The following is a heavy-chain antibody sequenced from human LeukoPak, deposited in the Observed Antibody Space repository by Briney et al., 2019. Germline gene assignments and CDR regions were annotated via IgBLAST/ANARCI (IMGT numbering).Heavy chain of an antibody. V-gene: IGHV1-69*04. CDR2: IIPILGIA. CDR1: GGTFSSYA. D-gene: IGHD3-9*01. CDR3: AREVLRYFDWLSYYFDY. J-gene: IGHJ4*02. Sequence: ASVKVSCKASGGTFSSYAISWVRQAPGQGLEWMGRIIPILGIANYAQKFQGRVTITADKSTSTAYMELSSLRSEDTAVYYCAREVLRYFDWLSYYFDYWGQGTLVTVSS.